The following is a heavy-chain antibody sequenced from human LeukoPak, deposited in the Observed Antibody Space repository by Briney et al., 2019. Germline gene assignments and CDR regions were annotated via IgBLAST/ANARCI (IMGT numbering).Heavy chain of an antibody. J-gene: IGHJ6*03. D-gene: IGHD3-10*01. Sequence: GASVTVSFKASGYTFTMYYMHWVRQSPGQGLEWMGIINPSGGSTSYAQKFQGRVTMTRDTSTSTVYMELSSLRSEDTAVYYCARDRYDGSGSSVSEYYYYYYMDVWGKGTTVTVSS. CDR1: GYTFTMYY. CDR3: ARDRYDGSGSSVSEYYYYYYMDV. CDR2: INPSGGST. V-gene: IGHV1-46*01.